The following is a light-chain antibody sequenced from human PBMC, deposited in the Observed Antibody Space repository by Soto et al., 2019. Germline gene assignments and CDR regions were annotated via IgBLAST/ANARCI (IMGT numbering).Light chain of an antibody. Sequence: QSVLTQPASVSGSPGQSSTISCTGTSSDVGAYNHVSWYQHHPGKAPKLMMYDVSNRPSGVSNRFSGSKSGYTASLTISGLLAEDEADYYCNSHTISNTRVFGTGTKVTVL. CDR1: SSDVGAYNH. J-gene: IGLJ1*01. CDR3: NSHTISNTRV. V-gene: IGLV2-14*01. CDR2: DVS.